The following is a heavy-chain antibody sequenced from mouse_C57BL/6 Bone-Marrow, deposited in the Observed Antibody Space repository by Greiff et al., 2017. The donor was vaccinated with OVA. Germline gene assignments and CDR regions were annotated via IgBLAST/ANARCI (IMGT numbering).Heavy chain of an antibody. Sequence: EVQLVESGGGLVQPKGSLKLSCAASGFSFNTYAMNWVRQAPGKGLEWVARIRSKSNNYATYYADSVKDRFTISRDDSESMLYLQMNNLKTEDTAMYYCVRHKPGTFDWYFDVWGTGTTVTVSS. J-gene: IGHJ1*03. CDR2: IRSKSNNYAT. D-gene: IGHD4-1*01. CDR1: GFSFNTYA. V-gene: IGHV10-1*01. CDR3: VRHKPGTFDWYFDV.